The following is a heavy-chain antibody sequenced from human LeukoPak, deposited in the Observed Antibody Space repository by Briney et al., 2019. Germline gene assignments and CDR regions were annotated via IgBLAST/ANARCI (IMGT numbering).Heavy chain of an antibody. CDR3: ARDRRDGYNGSFDY. D-gene: IGHD5-24*01. J-gene: IGHJ4*02. V-gene: IGHV4-30-4*01. CDR2: IYYSGST. CDR1: GGSISSGDYY. Sequence: PSETLSLTCTVSGGSISSGDYYWSWIRQPPGKGLAWIGYIYYSGSTYYDPSLKSRVTISVDTSKNQFSLKLSSVTAADTAVYYCARDRRDGYNGSFDYWGQGTLVTVSS.